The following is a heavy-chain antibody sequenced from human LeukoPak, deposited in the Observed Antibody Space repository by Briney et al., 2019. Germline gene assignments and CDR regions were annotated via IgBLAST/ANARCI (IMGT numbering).Heavy chain of an antibody. CDR3: ARDGFRSISLLYCSSTSCYGWFDP. J-gene: IGHJ5*02. CDR2: ISYDGSNK. Sequence: PGRSLRLSCAASGFTFSSYAMNWVRQAPGKGLEWVAVISYDGSNKYYADSVKGRFTISRDNSKNTLYLQMSSLRAEDTALYYCARDGFRSISLLYCSSTSCYGWFDPWGQGTLVTVSS. CDR1: GFTFSSYA. V-gene: IGHV3-30-3*01. D-gene: IGHD2-2*01.